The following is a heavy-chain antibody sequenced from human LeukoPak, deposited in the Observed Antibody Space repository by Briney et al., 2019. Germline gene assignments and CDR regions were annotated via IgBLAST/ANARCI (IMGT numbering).Heavy chain of an antibody. V-gene: IGHV1-2*02. CDR1: GYTFTSYG. J-gene: IGHJ4*02. CDR3: ASQNSGSYYAPDFDY. CDR2: INPNSGGT. D-gene: IGHD1-26*01. Sequence: GSVKVSCKASGYTFTSYGISWVRQAPGQGLEWMGWINPNSGGTNYAQKFQGRVTMTRDTSISTAYMELSRLRSDDTAVYYCASQNSGSYYAPDFDYWGQGTLVTVSS.